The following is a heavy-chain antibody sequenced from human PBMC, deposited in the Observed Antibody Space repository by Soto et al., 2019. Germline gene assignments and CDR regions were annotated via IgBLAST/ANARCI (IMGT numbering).Heavy chain of an antibody. J-gene: IGHJ4*02. V-gene: IGHV4-39*01. CDR2: ISYSGST. Sequence: PSETLSLTCTVSGDSLSISSYYWGWIRQPPGKGLEWVGSISYSGSTYYNPSLKSRVTISGDTSKKQFSLRLRSVTAADTAVYYCARHLYVTFDYWGQGTLVTVSS. CDR3: ARHLYVTFDY. CDR1: GDSLSISSYY. D-gene: IGHD3-16*01.